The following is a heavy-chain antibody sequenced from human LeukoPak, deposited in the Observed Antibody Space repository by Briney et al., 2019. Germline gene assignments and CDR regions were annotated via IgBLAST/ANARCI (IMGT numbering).Heavy chain of an antibody. V-gene: IGHV4-39*07. D-gene: IGHD3-10*01. CDR3: ARVSDSYYGSGSYLLDMDV. J-gene: IGHJ6*03. CDR2: IYYSGST. Sequence: SETLSLTCTVSGGSVSRSPYYWGWIRQPPGKGLEWIGNIYYSGSTYYNPSLKSRVTISVDTSKNQFSLKVTSVTAADTAVYYCARVSDSYYGSGSYLLDMDVWGKGTTVTISS. CDR1: GGSVSRSPYY.